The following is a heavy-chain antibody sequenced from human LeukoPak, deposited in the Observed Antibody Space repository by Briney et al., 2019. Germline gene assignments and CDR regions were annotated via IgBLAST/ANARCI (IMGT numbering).Heavy chain of an antibody. V-gene: IGHV4-59*08. D-gene: IGHD4-17*01. Sequence: KPSETLSLTCTVSGGSISSYFWSWIRQPPGKGLEWIGYISYSGSTNYNPSLKSRVTISVDTSRNQFSLKLTSVTAADTAVYYCAKRNYGDYDHYFDYWGQGTLVTVSS. CDR2: ISYSGST. CDR3: AKRNYGDYDHYFDY. CDR1: GGSISSYF. J-gene: IGHJ4*02.